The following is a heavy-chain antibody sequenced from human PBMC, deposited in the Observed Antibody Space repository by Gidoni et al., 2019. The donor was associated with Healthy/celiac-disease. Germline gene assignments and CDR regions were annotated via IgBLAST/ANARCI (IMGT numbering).Heavy chain of an antibody. CDR1: GFTFDDYA. CDR3: AKDDYGGNLEYFQH. V-gene: IGHV3-9*01. D-gene: IGHD4-17*01. Sequence: EVQLVESGGGLVQPGRSLRLSCAASGFTFDDYAMHWVRQAPGKGLEWVSGISWNSGSIGYADSAKGRFTISRDTAKNSLYLQMNSLRAEDTALYYCAKDDYGGNLEYFQHWGQGTLVTVSS. CDR2: ISWNSGSI. J-gene: IGHJ1*01.